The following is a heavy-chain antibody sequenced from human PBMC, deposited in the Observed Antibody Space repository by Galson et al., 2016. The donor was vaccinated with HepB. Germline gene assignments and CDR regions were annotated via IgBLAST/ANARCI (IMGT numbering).Heavy chain of an antibody. CDR1: GGSVISGGYF. V-gene: IGHV4-31*03. D-gene: IGHD3-10*01. Sequence: TLSLTCSVSGGSVISGGYFWTWIRHHPDKGLEWIGYIDSSGSTHYNPSLQTRVAISADPSKNQFSLKLVSVTAADTAVYYCARQNEGRWTVWYDPWGQGTLVTVSS. CDR2: IDSSGST. CDR3: ARQNEGRWTVWYDP. J-gene: IGHJ5*02.